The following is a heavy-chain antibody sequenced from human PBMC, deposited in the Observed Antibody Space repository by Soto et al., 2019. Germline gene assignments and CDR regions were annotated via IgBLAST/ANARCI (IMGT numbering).Heavy chain of an antibody. CDR3: ARDRVTTFYYYYGMDV. Sequence: ASVKVSCKASGYTFTSYYMHWVRQAPGQGLEWMGWINPNSGGTNYARKFQGWVTMTRDTSISTAYMELSRLRSDDTAVYYCARDRVTTFYYYYGMDVWGQGTTVTVSS. J-gene: IGHJ6*02. CDR1: GYTFTSYY. V-gene: IGHV1-2*04. D-gene: IGHD4-17*01. CDR2: INPNSGGT.